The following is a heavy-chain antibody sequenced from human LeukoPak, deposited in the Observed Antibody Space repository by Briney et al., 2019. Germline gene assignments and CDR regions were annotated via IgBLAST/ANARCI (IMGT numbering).Heavy chain of an antibody. D-gene: IGHD3-22*01. CDR1: GGSFSGYY. J-gene: IGHJ4*02. Sequence: SGTLSLTCAVYGGSFSGYYWSWIRQPPGKGLEWIGEINHSGSTNYNPSLKSRVAISVDTSKNQFSLKLSSVTAADTAVHYCARAHIHYYDSSGYPGTPLPDCWGQGTLVTVSS. CDR2: INHSGST. V-gene: IGHV4-34*01. CDR3: ARAHIHYYDSSGYPGTPLPDC.